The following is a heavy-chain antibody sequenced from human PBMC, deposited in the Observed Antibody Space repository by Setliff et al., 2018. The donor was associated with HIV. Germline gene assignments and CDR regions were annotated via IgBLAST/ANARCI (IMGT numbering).Heavy chain of an antibody. CDR3: ARDNLYYNLYDSSPVYGMDV. Sequence: PGGSLRLSCAASGFTFRNYKFNWVRQAPGGGLEWVSSISIGSGGAIDYADSVQGRFTISRDNSKNSLYLQMNGLRVEDTGVYYCARDNLYYNLYDSSPVYGMDVWGQGTTVTVSS. J-gene: IGHJ6*02. CDR2: ISIGSGGAI. CDR1: GFTFRNYK. V-gene: IGHV3-21*01. D-gene: IGHD3-3*01.